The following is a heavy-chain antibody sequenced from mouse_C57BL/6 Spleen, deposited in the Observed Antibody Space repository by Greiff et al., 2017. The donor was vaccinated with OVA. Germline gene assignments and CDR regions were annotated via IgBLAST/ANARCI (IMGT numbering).Heavy chain of an antibody. CDR1: GYSITSGYY. CDR3: ARVPHDGYYLYYYAMDY. CDR2: ISYDGSN. D-gene: IGHD2-3*01. Sequence: DVQLQESGPGLVKPSQSLSLTCSVTGYSITSGYYWNWIRQFPGNKLEWMGYISYDGSNNYNPSLKNRISITRDTSKNQFFLKLNSVTTEDTATYYCARVPHDGYYLYYYAMDYWGQGTSVTVSS. V-gene: IGHV3-6*01. J-gene: IGHJ4*01.